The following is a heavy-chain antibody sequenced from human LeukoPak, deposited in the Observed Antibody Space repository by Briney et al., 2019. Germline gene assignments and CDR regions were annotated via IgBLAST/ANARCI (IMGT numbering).Heavy chain of an antibody. CDR2: ISYVSYDGSNK. J-gene: IGHJ6*02. V-gene: IGHV3-30-3*01. Sequence: GGSLRLSCAASGFTFSSYAMHWVRQAPGKGLEWVAVISYVSYDGSNKYYADSVKGRFTISRDNAKNSLYLQMNSLRAEATAVYYCARVRVNSYGRTGDYYYYGMDVWGQGTTVTVSS. D-gene: IGHD5-18*01. CDR3: ARVRVNSYGRTGDYYYYGMDV. CDR1: GFTFSSYA.